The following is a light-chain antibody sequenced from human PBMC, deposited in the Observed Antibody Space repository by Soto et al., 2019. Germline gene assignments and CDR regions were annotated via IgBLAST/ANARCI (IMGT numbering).Light chain of an antibody. V-gene: IGLV1-40*01. CDR1: SSSIGAGYD. CDR3: QSYDTSLSGSV. J-gene: IGLJ2*01. CDR2: GNR. Sequence: QSVLTQPPSVSGAPGQRVTISCAGSSSSIGAGYDVNWYQQLPGTAPKLLIYGNRYRPSGVPDRFSGSKSGTSASLAITGLQAEDEADYYCQSYDTSLSGSVFGGGTKLTVL.